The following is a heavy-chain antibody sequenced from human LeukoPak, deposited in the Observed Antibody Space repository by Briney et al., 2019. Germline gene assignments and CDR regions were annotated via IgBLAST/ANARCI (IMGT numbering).Heavy chain of an antibody. CDR1: GYTFTSYG. CDR3: ARDRERVVATMGYY. V-gene: IGHV1-18*01. Sequence: GASVKVSCKASGYTFTSYGISWVRQAPGQGLEWMGWISAYNGNTNYAQKLQGRATMTTDTSTSTAYMELRSLGSDDTAVYYCARDRERVVATMGYYWGQGTLVTVSS. J-gene: IGHJ4*02. CDR2: ISAYNGNT. D-gene: IGHD5-12*01.